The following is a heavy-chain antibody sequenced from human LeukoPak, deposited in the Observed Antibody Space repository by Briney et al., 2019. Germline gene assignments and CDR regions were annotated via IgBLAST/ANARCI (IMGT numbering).Heavy chain of an antibody. Sequence: ASVKVSCKVSGYTLTELSMHWVRQAPGKGLEWMGGFDPEDGETIYAQKFQGRVTMTEDTSTDTAYMELNSLRAEDTAVYYCASSQEGSSWYDWGQGTLVTVSS. D-gene: IGHD6-13*01. V-gene: IGHV1-24*01. J-gene: IGHJ4*02. CDR2: FDPEDGET. CDR1: GYTLTELS. CDR3: ASSQEGSSWYD.